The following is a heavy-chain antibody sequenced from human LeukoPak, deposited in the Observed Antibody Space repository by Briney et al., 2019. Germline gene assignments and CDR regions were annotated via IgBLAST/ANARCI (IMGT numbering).Heavy chain of an antibody. J-gene: IGHJ6*02. CDR3: ARYSGSYEVNYYYYGMDV. CDR1: GSYW. V-gene: IGHV3-7*03. CDR2: IKQDGSEK. Sequence: GGSLRLSCAASGSYWMSWVRQAPGKGLEWVANIKQDGSEKYYVDSVKGRFTISRDNAKNSLYLQMNSLRAEDTAVYYCARYSGSYEVNYYYYGMDVWGQGTTVTVSS. D-gene: IGHD1-26*01.